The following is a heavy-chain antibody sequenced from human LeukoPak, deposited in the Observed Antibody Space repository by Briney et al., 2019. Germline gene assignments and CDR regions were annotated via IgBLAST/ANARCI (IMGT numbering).Heavy chain of an antibody. CDR2: ISPTGDST. Sequence: PGGSLRLSCAASGFTFSSYSMNWVRQAPGKGLEWVSYISPTGDSTLNAEPVKGRFSVSRDNSKNMVYLQMDGLRAEDTAVYFCAKRGVVIRVILVGFHKEAYYFDSWGQGALVTVSS. V-gene: IGHV3-23*01. J-gene: IGHJ4*02. CDR3: AKRGVVIRVILVGFHKEAYYFDS. CDR1: GFTFSSYS. D-gene: IGHD3-22*01.